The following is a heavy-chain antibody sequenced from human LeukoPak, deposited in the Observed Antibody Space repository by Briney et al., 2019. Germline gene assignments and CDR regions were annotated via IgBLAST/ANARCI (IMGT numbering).Heavy chain of an antibody. D-gene: IGHD5-12*01. J-gene: IGHJ4*02. V-gene: IGHV3-49*04. CDR3: TRVIVATKDY. CDR2: IRSKNYGGTT. CDR1: GFTFGDYA. Sequence: GGSLRLSCTGSGFTFGDYAMNWVRQAPGKGLEWVGFIRSKNYGGTTEYAASVKGRFTIPRDDSKSIAYLQMNSLKTKDTAVYYCTRVIVATKDYWGQGTLVTVSS.